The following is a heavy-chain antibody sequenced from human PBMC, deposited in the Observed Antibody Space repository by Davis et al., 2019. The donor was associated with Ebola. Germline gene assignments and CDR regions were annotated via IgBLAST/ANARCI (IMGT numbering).Heavy chain of an antibody. Sequence: GGSLRLSCAASGFTFSSYAMHWVRQAPGKGLEWVANIKQDGSEKYYVDSVKGRFTISRDNAKNSLYLQMNSLRAEDTAVYYCARDLVAAAADYWGQGTLVTVSS. CDR3: ARDLVAAAADY. D-gene: IGHD6-13*01. CDR1: GFTFSSYA. V-gene: IGHV3-7*01. J-gene: IGHJ4*02. CDR2: IKQDGSEK.